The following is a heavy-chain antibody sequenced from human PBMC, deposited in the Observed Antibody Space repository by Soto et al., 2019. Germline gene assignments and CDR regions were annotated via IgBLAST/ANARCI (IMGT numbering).Heavy chain of an antibody. D-gene: IGHD6-6*01. V-gene: IGHV3-66*01. J-gene: IGHJ4*02. CDR3: ARDPPGLGSSSFDF. CDR1: GFTFSDYY. Sequence: PGGSLRLSCAASGFTFSDYYMSWIRQAPGKGLECVSVVHPGGTTSYADSVKGRFTVSRDNSKNILYLQMNTLRAEDTAVYYCARDPPGLGSSSFDFWGQGTLVTVSS. CDR2: VHPGGTT.